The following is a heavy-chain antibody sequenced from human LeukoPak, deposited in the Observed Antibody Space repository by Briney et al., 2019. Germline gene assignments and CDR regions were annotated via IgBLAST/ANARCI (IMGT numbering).Heavy chain of an antibody. CDR3: ATLPLYDYVWGSYMC. CDR1: GGSISSSYYY. J-gene: IGHJ4*02. D-gene: IGHD3-16*01. V-gene: IGHV4-39*01. CDR2: IYSSGST. Sequence: PSETLSLTCTVSGGSISSSYYYWGWIRQPPGKGLEWIGSIYSSGSTYYNPSLKSRVTISVDTSKNQFSLKLSSVTAADTAVYYCATLPLYDYVWGSYMCWGQGTLVTVSS.